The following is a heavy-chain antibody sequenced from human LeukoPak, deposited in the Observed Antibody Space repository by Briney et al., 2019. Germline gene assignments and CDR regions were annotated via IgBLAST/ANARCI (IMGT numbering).Heavy chain of an antibody. V-gene: IGHV4-59*08. CDR1: GGSISSCY. CDR3: ARQPYKTSGYYYYFDY. Sequence: SETLSLICSVSGGSISSCYWIWILQHPGKELEEIMDIYYRGSTNYHPPLKSRVTISLDTSKNQFSLKLSPVTAADTAVYYCARQPYKTSGYYYYFDYWGQGTLVTVSS. CDR2: IYYRGST. J-gene: IGHJ4*02. D-gene: IGHD3-22*01.